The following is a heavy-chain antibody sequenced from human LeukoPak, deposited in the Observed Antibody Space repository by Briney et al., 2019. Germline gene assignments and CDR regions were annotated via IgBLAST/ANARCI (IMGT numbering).Heavy chain of an antibody. CDR2: ISGSAHKI. J-gene: IGHJ4*02. Sequence: GGSLRLSCVASGITFSNYAVSWVRQAPEKGLDWVSVISGSAHKIRYADSVKGRFTISRDNSVNIVYLQMNNTRAEDTAVYYCAGRVTGYSSGYVYWGQGTLVTVSS. V-gene: IGHV3-23*01. CDR3: AGRVTGYSSGYVY. D-gene: IGHD5-18*01. CDR1: GITFSNYA.